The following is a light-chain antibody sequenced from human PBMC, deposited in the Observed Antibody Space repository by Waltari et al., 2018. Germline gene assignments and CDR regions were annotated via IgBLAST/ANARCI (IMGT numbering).Light chain of an antibody. J-gene: IGKJ4*01. CDR2: AAS. Sequence: IQLTQSPSFLSASVGDRVTITCRASQGITSHLAWYQQRPGKAPKLLIYAASTLHSGVSSRLSGSGSGTDFTLTINSLQPEDFATYYCQQLDSYPLAFGGGTRVEIK. CDR3: QQLDSYPLA. CDR1: QGITSH. V-gene: IGKV1-9*01.